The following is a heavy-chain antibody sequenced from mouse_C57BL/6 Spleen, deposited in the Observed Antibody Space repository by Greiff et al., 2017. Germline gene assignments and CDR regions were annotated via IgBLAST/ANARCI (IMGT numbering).Heavy chain of an antibody. Sequence: VQLQQSGPELVKPGASVKIPCKASGYTFTDYNMDWVKQSHGKSLAWIGDINPNNGGTIYNQKFKGKATLTGDKSSSTAYMELRSLTSEDTAVYDCARRGFSWYFDVWGTGTTVTVSS. CDR1: GYTFTDYN. V-gene: IGHV1-18*01. CDR3: ARRGFSWYFDV. CDR2: INPNNGGT. J-gene: IGHJ1*03.